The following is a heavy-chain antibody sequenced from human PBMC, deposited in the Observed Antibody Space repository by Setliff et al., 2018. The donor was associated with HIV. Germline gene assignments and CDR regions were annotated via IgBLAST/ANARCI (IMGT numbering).Heavy chain of an antibody. CDR1: GFTFSNAW. Sequence: RLSCAASGFTFSNAWMNWVRQAPGKGLEWVGRIKSKTDGGTRDHAAPAKGRFTISRDDSKNTLYLQMNSLKTEDTAVYYCTTTLGCGGDCYLNYWGQGALVTVSS. J-gene: IGHJ4*02. CDR3: TTTLGCGGDCYLNY. D-gene: IGHD2-21*01. CDR2: IKSKTDGGTR. V-gene: IGHV3-15*01.